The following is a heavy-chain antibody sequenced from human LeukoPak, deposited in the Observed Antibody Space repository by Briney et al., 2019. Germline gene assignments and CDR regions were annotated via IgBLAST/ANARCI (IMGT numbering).Heavy chain of an antibody. CDR2: IRYDGSNK. J-gene: IGHJ4*02. CDR1: GFTFSSYG. Sequence: GGSLRLSCAASGFTFSSYGMHWVRQAPGKGLEWVAFIRYDGSNKYYADSVKGRFTISRDNSKNTLYLQMNSLRAEDTAVYYCAKAATPSIAARPGQEGNYFDYWGQGTLVTVSS. D-gene: IGHD6-6*01. CDR3: AKAATPSIAARPGQEGNYFDY. V-gene: IGHV3-30*02.